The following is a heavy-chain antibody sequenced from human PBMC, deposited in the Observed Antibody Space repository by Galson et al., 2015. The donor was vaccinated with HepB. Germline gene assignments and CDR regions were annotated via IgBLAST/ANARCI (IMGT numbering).Heavy chain of an antibody. D-gene: IGHD3-10*01. Sequence: SLRLSCAASGFKFSSYNMHWVRQAPGKGLEWVSYISSGSNIYYADSVRGRSTISRDNAKNLLFLQMNSLRVDDTAVYYCASGGLTVKGFGESFLNWFDPWGQGILVTVSS. CDR2: ISSGSNI. V-gene: IGHV3-21*01. CDR1: GFKFSSYN. J-gene: IGHJ5*02. CDR3: ASGGLTVKGFGESFLNWFDP.